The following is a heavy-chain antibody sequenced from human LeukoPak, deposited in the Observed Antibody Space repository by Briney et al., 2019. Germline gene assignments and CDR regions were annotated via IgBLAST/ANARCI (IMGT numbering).Heavy chain of an antibody. CDR2: ISYTGNT. Sequence: ASVKVSCKASGYSFTSYYMQWLRQAPGQGLEWMGWISYTGNTKYAPKVQGRVTMTTDTSTSTAYMEVRSLSSDDTAVYYCARDDLYSGYDYDFWGQGTLVTVSS. J-gene: IGHJ4*02. CDR3: ARDDLYSGYDYDF. V-gene: IGHV1-18*04. CDR1: GYSFTSYY. D-gene: IGHD5-12*01.